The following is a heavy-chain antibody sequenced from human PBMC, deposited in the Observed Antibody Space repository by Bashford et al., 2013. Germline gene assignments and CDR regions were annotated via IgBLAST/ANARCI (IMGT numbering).Heavy chain of an antibody. D-gene: IGHD6-6*01. CDR1: GDSVSSDSYY. Sequence: SETLSLTCNVSGDSVSSDSYYWSWIRQPPGKGLEWIGYIYYSGTTNYNPSLKSRVTISVDTSKNQFSLKLSSVTAADTAVYYCARVYSSSSGFDYWGQGTLVTVSS. V-gene: IGHV4-61*01. CDR3: ARVYSSSSGFDY. J-gene: IGHJ4*02. CDR2: IYYSGTT.